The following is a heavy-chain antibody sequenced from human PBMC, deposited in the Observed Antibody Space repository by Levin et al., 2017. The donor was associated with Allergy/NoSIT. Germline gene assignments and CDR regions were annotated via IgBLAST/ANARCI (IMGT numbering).Heavy chain of an antibody. CDR2: ITGGGFNT. D-gene: IGHD1-14*01. CDR1: GFSLSEYA. V-gene: IGHV3-23*01. CDR3: AKKQGGTTGFSFDV. J-gene: IGHJ3*01. Sequence: LSLTCAASGFSLSEYAMSWVRQAPGKGLEWVSVITGGGFNTYYGDSAKGRFTVSRDNSKNTLYLELNSLRAEDTAVYYCAKKQGGTTGFSFDVWGQGTMVTVSS.